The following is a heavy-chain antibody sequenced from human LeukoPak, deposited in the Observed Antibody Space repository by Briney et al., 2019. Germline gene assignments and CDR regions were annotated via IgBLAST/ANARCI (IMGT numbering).Heavy chain of an antibody. Sequence: GGSLRLSCAASGFTFKIYSMNWVRQAPGKGLEWVSSISTDSSHMYYADSVKGRFTVSRDNAKNSLYLQMNTLRAEDTAVYYCARDDTSPHFFDSWGQGTLVTVSS. CDR3: ARDDTSPHFFDS. J-gene: IGHJ4*02. CDR1: GFTFKIYS. CDR2: ISTDSSHM. V-gene: IGHV3-21*06.